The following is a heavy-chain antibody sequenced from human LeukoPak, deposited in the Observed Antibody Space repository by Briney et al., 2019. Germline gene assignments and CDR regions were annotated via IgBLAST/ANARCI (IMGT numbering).Heavy chain of an antibody. CDR3: AKARSEQLVLFD. D-gene: IGHD6-13*01. CDR2: ISYDGSNK. CDR1: GFTFSSYG. Sequence: GGSLRLSCAASGFTFSSYGMQWVRQAPGKGLEWVAVISYDGSNKYYADSVKGRFTISRDNSKNTLYLQMNSLRAEDTAVYYCAKARSEQLVLFDWGQGTLVTVSS. J-gene: IGHJ4*02. V-gene: IGHV3-30*18.